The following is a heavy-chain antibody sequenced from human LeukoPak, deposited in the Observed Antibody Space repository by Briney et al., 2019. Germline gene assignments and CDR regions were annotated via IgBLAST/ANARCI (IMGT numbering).Heavy chain of an antibody. CDR2: IYNSGTT. D-gene: IGHD1-1*01. Sequence: LDTLSLTCTVSGGSISGYYWTWIRQPPGQGLEWVANIYNSGTTNYSPPLQSRLTISVDTSKTQVSLKLSSVTAADTAIYYCARHFGYTQDYFDFWGQGTLVTVSS. CDR1: GGSISGYY. J-gene: IGHJ4*02. V-gene: IGHV4-59*08. CDR3: ARHFGYTQDYFDF.